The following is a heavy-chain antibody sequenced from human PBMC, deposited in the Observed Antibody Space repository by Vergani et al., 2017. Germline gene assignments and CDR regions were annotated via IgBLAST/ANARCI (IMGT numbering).Heavy chain of an antibody. V-gene: IGHV3-9*03. CDR2: ISWNSGSI. J-gene: IGHJ6*02. Sequence: EVQLVESGGGLVQPGRSLRLSCAASGFTFDDYAMHWVRQAPGKGLEWVSGISWNSGSIGYADSVKGRFTISRDNAKNSLYLQMNSLRAEDMALYYCAKDVRGSYYYGMDVWGQGP. CDR3: AKDVRGSYYYGMDV. CDR1: GFTFDDYA.